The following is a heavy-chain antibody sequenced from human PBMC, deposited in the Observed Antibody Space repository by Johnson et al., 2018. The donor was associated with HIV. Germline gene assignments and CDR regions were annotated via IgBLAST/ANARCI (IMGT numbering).Heavy chain of an antibody. Sequence: QVQLVESGGGVVQPGGSLRLSCAASGFTFSRYGMHWVRQAPGKGLEWVAFLWYDGSNKYYADSVKGRFTISRDNSKNTLYLQMNSLRDGDTAVYYCARTEWELLRGAFDIWGQGTMVTVSS. CDR2: LWYDGSNK. CDR1: GFTFSRYG. V-gene: IGHV3-30*02. J-gene: IGHJ3*02. CDR3: ARTEWELLRGAFDI. D-gene: IGHD1-26*01.